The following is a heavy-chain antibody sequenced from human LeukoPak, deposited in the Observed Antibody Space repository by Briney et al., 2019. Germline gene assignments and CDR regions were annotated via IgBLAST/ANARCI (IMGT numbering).Heavy chain of an antibody. D-gene: IGHD3-10*01. J-gene: IGHJ6*03. V-gene: IGHV3-23*01. CDR1: GFTFSSYA. CDR3: AKRQGFYGSGKGYYYMDV. CDR2: ISGSGGST. Sequence: GGSLRLSCAASGFTFSSYAMSWVRQAPGKGLEWVSAISGSGGSTYYADSVKGRFTISRDNSKNTLYLQMNSLRAEDTAVYYCAKRQGFYGSGKGYYYMDVWGKGTTVTVSS.